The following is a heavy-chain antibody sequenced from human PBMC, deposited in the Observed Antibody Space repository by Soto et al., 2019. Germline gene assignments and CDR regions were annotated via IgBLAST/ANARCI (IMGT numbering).Heavy chain of an antibody. Sequence: ASVKVSCKASGYTFTSYGISWVRQAPGQGLEWMGWISAYNGNTNYAQKLQGRVTMTTDTSTSTAYMELRSLRSDDTAVYYCARGVTIFVVFTKRGYRVYETRYNFANCGQRTL. CDR3: ARGVTIFVVFTKRGYRVYETRYNFAN. CDR1: GYTFTSYG. D-gene: IGHD3-3*01. V-gene: IGHV1-18*01. J-gene: IGHJ4*03. CDR2: ISAYNGNT.